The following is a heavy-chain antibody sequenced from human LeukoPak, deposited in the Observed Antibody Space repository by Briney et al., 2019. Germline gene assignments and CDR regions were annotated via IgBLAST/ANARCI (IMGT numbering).Heavy chain of an antibody. CDR3: AKGDDYGSNTRLPKFNWFDP. D-gene: IGHD4-17*01. CDR1: GFTFNTNG. J-gene: IGHJ5*02. CDR2: IRFDGSSS. Sequence: GGALRLSCAASGFTFNTNGMHWVRQAPGKGVEGVAFIRFDGSSSYYADSVKGRFTISRDNSKNTLYLQMNGLRAEDTAVYYCAKGDDYGSNTRLPKFNWFDPWGQGTLVTVSS. V-gene: IGHV3-30*02.